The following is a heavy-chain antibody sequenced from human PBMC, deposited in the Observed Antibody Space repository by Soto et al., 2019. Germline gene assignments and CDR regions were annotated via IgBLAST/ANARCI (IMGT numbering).Heavy chain of an antibody. CDR2: IRQYGDET. J-gene: IGHJ4*02. CDR1: AFSLKTYW. V-gene: IGHV3-7*01. Sequence: EVQLVESGGGLVLPGGSLRLSCVGSAFSLKTYWMAWVRQAPGKGLECVANIRQYGDETFYVDSVKGRFTISRDNANNSVYLQMDNLRAEDTGVYYCATGGSGTYYLGPLDDWGQGIMVIVSS. CDR3: ATGGSGTYYLGPLDD. D-gene: IGHD3-10*01.